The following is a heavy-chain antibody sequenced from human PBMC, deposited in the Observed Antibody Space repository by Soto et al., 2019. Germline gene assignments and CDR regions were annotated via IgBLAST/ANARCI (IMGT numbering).Heavy chain of an antibody. Sequence: ASVKVSCKASGGTFSSYAISWVRQAPGQGLEWMGGIIPIFGTANYAQKFQGRVTITADESTSTAYMELSSLRSEDTAVYYCARIYCSGGSCYSHYFDYWGQGTLVTVSS. D-gene: IGHD2-15*01. CDR3: ARIYCSGGSCYSHYFDY. CDR1: GGTFSSYA. V-gene: IGHV1-69*13. J-gene: IGHJ4*02. CDR2: IIPIFGTA.